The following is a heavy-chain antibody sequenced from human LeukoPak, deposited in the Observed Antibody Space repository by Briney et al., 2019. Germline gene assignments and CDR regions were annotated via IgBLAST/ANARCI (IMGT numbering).Heavy chain of an antibody. Sequence: ASVKVSCKASGYTFTSYDINWVRQATGQGLEWMGWMNPNSGNTGYAQKFQGRVTMTRNTSISTAYMELSSLRSEDTAVYHCARGVGRIAARRFDYWGQGTLVTVSS. D-gene: IGHD6-6*01. CDR1: GYTFTSYD. V-gene: IGHV1-8*01. CDR3: ARGVGRIAARRFDY. CDR2: MNPNSGNT. J-gene: IGHJ4*02.